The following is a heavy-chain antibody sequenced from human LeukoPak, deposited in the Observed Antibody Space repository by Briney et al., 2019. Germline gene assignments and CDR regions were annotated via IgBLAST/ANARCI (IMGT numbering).Heavy chain of an antibody. CDR3: ARDRGYSGYDYYGMDV. J-gene: IGHJ6*02. V-gene: IGHV4-59*01. D-gene: IGHD5-12*01. CDR1: GGSISRYY. Sequence: SETLSLTCTVSGGSISRYYWNWIRQPPGKGLERIGYIYYIGDTNYTPSLKSRVTISVDTSKTQFSLKLTSVTAADTAVYYCARDRGYSGYDYYGMDVWGQGTTVTVSS. CDR2: IYYIGDT.